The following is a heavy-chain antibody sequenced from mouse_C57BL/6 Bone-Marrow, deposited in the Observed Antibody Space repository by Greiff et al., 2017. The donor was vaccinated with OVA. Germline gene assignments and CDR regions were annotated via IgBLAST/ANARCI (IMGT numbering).Heavy chain of an antibody. Sequence: EVHLVESGGDLVKPGGSLKLSCAASGFTFSSYGMSWVRQTPDKRLEWVATISSGGSYTSYPDSVKGRFPISRDNAKNTLDLQMSSLKSEDTAMYYCARPDYYGSYWGQGTLVTVSA. J-gene: IGHJ3*01. D-gene: IGHD1-1*01. CDR3: ARPDYYGSY. CDR2: ISSGGSYT. V-gene: IGHV5-6*01. CDR1: GFTFSSYG.